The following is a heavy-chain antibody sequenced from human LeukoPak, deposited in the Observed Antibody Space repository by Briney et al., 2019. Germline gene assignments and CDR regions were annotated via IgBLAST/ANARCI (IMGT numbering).Heavy chain of an antibody. V-gene: IGHV3-21*01. CDR3: ARDLGEDYYFDY. CDR1: GFTFSSYS. J-gene: IGHJ4*02. CDR2: ISSSSSYI. Sequence: KPGGSLRLSCAASGFTFSSYSMNWVRQAPGKGLEWVSSISSSSSYIYYADSVKGRFTISRDNAKNSLYLQMNSLRAEDTAVYYCARDLGEDYYFDYWGQGTLVTVSS. D-gene: IGHD3-16*01.